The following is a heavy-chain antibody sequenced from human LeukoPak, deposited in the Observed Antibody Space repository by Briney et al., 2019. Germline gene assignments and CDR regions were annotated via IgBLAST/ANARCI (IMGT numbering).Heavy chain of an antibody. CDR2: INPNSGGT. CDR3: ARWMATVTTPDY. J-gene: IGHJ4*02. CDR1: GYTFNGFY. D-gene: IGHD4-11*01. Sequence: GASVKVSCKASGYTFNGFYLHWVRHAPGQGLEWMGWINPNSGGTNYAQKFQGRVTMTRDTSISTAYMELSRLRSDDTAVYYCARWMATVTTPDYWGQGTLVTVSS. V-gene: IGHV1-2*02.